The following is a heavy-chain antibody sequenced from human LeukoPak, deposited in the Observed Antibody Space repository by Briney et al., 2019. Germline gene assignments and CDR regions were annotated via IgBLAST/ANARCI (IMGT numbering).Heavy chain of an antibody. CDR3: ARGPDIVVVPANYGMDV. CDR2: IWYDGSNK. Sequence: GGSLRLSCAASGFTFSSYGMHWVRQAPGKGLEWVAVIWYDGSNKYYADSVKGRFTISRDNSRNTLYLQMNSLRAEDTAVYYCARGPDIVVVPANYGMDVWGQGTTVTVSS. J-gene: IGHJ6*02. D-gene: IGHD2-2*01. CDR1: GFTFSSYG. V-gene: IGHV3-33*01.